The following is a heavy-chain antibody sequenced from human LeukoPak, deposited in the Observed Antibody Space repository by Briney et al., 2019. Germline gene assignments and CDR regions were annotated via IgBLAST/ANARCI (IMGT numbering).Heavy chain of an antibody. V-gene: IGHV4-59*01. CDR2: IHYSGST. D-gene: IGHD6-13*01. Sequence: SETLSLTCTVSGGSISSYYWSWIRQPPGKGLEWIGYIHYSGSTNYNPSLKSRVTISVDTSKNQFSLKLSSVTAADTAVYYCARAAADWFDPWGQGTLVTVSS. CDR1: GGSISSYY. CDR3: ARAAADWFDP. J-gene: IGHJ5*02.